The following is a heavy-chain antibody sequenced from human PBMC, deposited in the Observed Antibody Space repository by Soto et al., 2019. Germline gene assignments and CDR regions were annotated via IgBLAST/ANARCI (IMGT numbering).Heavy chain of an antibody. CDR2: IYYSGST. CDR1: GGSISSGGYY. Sequence: PSETLSLTCTVSGGSISSGGYYWSWIRQHPGKGLEWIGYIYYSGSTYHNPSLKSRVTISVDTSKNQFSLKLSSVTAADTAVYYCARMTYSSSWYHSSLDYWGQGTQVTVSS. V-gene: IGHV4-31*03. J-gene: IGHJ4*02. D-gene: IGHD6-13*01. CDR3: ARMTYSSSWYHSSLDY.